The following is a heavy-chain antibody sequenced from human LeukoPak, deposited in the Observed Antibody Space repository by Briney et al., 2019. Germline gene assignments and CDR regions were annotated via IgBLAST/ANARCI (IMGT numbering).Heavy chain of an antibody. CDR2: IYYSGST. Sequence: SETLSLTCTVSGGSISSSSYYWGWIRQPPGTGLEWIGSIYYSGSTYYNPSLKSRVTISVDTSKNQFSLKLSSVTAADTAVYYCARFIAAPYYFDYWGRGTLVTVSS. J-gene: IGHJ4*02. V-gene: IGHV4-39*07. CDR1: GGSISSSSYY. CDR3: ARFIAAPYYFDY. D-gene: IGHD6-13*01.